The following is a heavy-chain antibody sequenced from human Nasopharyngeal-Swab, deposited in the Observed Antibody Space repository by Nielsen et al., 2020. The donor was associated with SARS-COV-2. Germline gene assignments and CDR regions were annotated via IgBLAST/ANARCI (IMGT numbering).Heavy chain of an antibody. CDR2: IIPILGIA. V-gene: IGHV1-69*04. Sequence: SEKVACKTSGGTFSSYAISWVRQAPGQGLEWMGRIIPILGIANYAQKFQGRVTITADKSTSTAYMELSSLRSEDTAVYYCARDCSSTSCYLYYYYYYMDVWGKGTTVTVSS. J-gene: IGHJ6*03. CDR1: GGTFSSYA. D-gene: IGHD2-2*01. CDR3: ARDCSSTSCYLYYYYYYMDV.